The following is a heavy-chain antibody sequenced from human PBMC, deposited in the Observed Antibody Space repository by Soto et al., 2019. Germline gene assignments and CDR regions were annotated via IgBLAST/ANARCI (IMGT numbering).Heavy chain of an antibody. CDR2: IYPGDSDT. CDR1: GYSFTSYW. D-gene: IGHD2-15*01. J-gene: IGHJ6*02. V-gene: IGHV5-51*01. Sequence: PGESLKISCKGSGYSFTSYWIGWVRQMPGKGLEWMGIIYPGDSDTRYSPSFQGQVTISADKSISTAYLQWSSLKASDTAMYYCARHSTIVVVVAATHRYYYGMDVWGQGTTVTVSS. CDR3: ARHSTIVVVVAATHRYYYGMDV.